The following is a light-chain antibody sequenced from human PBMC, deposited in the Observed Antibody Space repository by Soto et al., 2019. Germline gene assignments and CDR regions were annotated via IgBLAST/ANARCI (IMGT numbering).Light chain of an antibody. CDR2: TSS. CDR1: QPISRY. Sequence: DIQMTQSPSSLSASVGDRVTITCRASQPISRYLSWYQHKPGTAPKLLIYTSSTLHTGGPSRFIGSGSGTLFTLTISNLQPEDFATYYCQQTYSLPPVTFGQGTRLEIK. CDR3: QQTYSLPPVT. V-gene: IGKV1-39*01. J-gene: IGKJ5*01.